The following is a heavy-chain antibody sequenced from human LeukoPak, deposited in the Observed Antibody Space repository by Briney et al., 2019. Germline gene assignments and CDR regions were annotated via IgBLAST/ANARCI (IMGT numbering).Heavy chain of an antibody. D-gene: IGHD3-16*01. Sequence: ASVKVSCKASGYTFSRYYIHWVRQAPGQGLEWMGKMNPSGGTTTYAQKFQGRVTVTRDTPTSTVYMEMSSLRPEDTAVYYCAREESGGLFDYWGQGTLLAVSS. CDR1: GYTFSRYY. J-gene: IGHJ4*02. V-gene: IGHV1-46*01. CDR2: MNPSGGTT. CDR3: AREESGGLFDY.